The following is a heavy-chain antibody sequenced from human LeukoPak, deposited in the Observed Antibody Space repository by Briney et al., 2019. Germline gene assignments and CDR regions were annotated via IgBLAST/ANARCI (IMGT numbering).Heavy chain of an antibody. D-gene: IGHD6-13*01. J-gene: IGHJ5*02. Sequence: ASVKVSCKASGYTFTSYGISWVRQAPGQGLEWMGWISAYNGNTNYAQKLQGRVTMTTDTSTSTAYMELRSLRSDDTAVYYCARDWYARNTNWFDPWGQGTLVTVSS. CDR2: ISAYNGNT. CDR3: ARDWYARNTNWFDP. CDR1: GYTFTSYG. V-gene: IGHV1-18*01.